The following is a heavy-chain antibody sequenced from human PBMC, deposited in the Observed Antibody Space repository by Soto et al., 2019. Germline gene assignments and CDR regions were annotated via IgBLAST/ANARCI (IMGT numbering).Heavy chain of an antibody. CDR2: VYYSGST. J-gene: IGHJ4*02. CDR3: ARVFSSSWFYYFDY. D-gene: IGHD6-13*01. V-gene: IGHV4-61*01. Sequence: QVQLQESGPGLVKPSETLSLTCTVSGASVSSGRYYWSWIRQRPGKGLEWIGYVYYSGSTNYNPSLKSRVTISLDTSKNQFSLKLRSATAADTAVYYCARVFSSSWFYYFDYWGQGTLVTVSS. CDR1: GASVSSGRYY.